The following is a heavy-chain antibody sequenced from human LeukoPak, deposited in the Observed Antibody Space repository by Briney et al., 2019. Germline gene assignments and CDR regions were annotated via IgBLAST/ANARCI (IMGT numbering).Heavy chain of an antibody. V-gene: IGHV3-64D*09. J-gene: IGHJ4*02. CDR2: ISSSGGST. CDR1: GFTFSTYA. Sequence: GGSLRLSCSASGFTFSTYAMHWVRQAPGKGLEHVSAISSSGGSTYYADSVKGRFTISRDNSKNTLYLQMSSLRGEDTAVYYCVKDSNWNCILALFDYWGQGTLVTVSS. CDR3: VKDSNWNCILALFDY. D-gene: IGHD1-1*01.